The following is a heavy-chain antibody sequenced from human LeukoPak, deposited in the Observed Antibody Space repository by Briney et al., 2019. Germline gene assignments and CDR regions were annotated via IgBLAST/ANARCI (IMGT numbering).Heavy chain of an antibody. Sequence: ASVKVSCKASGYTLTSYDINWVRQANGQPLEWLGWMNPNSGNTGDAQKFQDRVIKTRNNSISTDFMELIRLRSEDTAVYYGARTDYDYVWGSYRYYYYYMDVWGKGTTVTVSS. J-gene: IGHJ6*03. CDR3: ARTDYDYVWGSYRYYYYYMDV. CDR2: MNPNSGNT. D-gene: IGHD3-16*02. V-gene: IGHV1-8*02. CDR1: GYTLTSYD.